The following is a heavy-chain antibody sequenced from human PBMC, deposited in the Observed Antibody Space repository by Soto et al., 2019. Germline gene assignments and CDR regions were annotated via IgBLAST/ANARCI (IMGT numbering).Heavy chain of an antibody. J-gene: IGHJ4*02. V-gene: IGHV1-18*01. CDR1: GYTFTSYG. Sequence: QVQLVQSGAEVKKPGASVKVSCKASGYTFTSYGISWVRQAPGQGLEWMGWISAYNGNTNYAQKPQGRVTMTTDISTSTAYMELRSRRSDDTAGFYCASVLTAAGFDYWGQGTLVTVSS. CDR3: ASVLTAAGFDY. CDR2: ISAYNGNT. D-gene: IGHD6-25*01.